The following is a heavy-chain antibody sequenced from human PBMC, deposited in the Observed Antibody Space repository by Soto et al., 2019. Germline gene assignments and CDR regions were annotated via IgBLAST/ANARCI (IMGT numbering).Heavy chain of an antibody. Sequence: QVQLVQSGAEVKKPGSSVKVSCKASGGTFNNFAINWVRLAPGQGLEWMGGIIPIFDSPNYAQKFKDRVTITADKSTTTAYMELSSLTSDDTAISYCARGTYCRGIGCYGGYYSYYDMDVWGQGTTVSVSS. CDR2: IIPIFDSP. J-gene: IGHJ6*02. CDR3: ARGTYCRGIGCYGGYYSYYDMDV. CDR1: GGTFNNFA. D-gene: IGHD2-15*01. V-gene: IGHV1-69*06.